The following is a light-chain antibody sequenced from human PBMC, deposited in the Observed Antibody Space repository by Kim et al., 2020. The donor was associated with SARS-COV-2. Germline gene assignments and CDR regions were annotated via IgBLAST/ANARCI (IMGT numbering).Light chain of an antibody. Sequence: DIQLTQSPSSLSASVGDRVTIFCQASQDIITSLNWYQQKPGQAPKLLIYDASNLETGVPSRFSGAGSGTHFTFTITGLQPEGFGSYCCQQYDKFPSFGQGKRLELK. V-gene: IGKV1-33*01. CDR2: DAS. CDR3: QQYDKFPS. J-gene: IGKJ5*01. CDR1: QDIITS.